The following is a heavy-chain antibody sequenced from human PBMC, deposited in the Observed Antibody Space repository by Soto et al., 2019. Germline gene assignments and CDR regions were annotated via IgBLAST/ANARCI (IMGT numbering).Heavy chain of an antibody. V-gene: IGHV1-18*01. J-gene: IGHJ5*02. D-gene: IGHD1-26*01. CDR3: ARALPPYSGSYYWFDP. Sequence: ASVKVSCKASGYTFTSYGISWVRQAPGQGLEWMGWISAYNGNTNYAQKLQGRVTMTTETSTSTAYMELRSLRSDDTAVYYCARALPPYSGSYYWFDPWGQGTLVTVSS. CDR1: GYTFTSYG. CDR2: ISAYNGNT.